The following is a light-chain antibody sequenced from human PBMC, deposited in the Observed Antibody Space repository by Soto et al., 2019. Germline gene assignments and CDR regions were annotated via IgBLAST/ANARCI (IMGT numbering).Light chain of an antibody. CDR2: GVS. CDR3: ISYTGSSTSYV. J-gene: IGLJ1*01. V-gene: IGLV2-14*01. CDR1: RSDIGSYNY. Sequence: HSVLTQPASVSGSPGQSITISRSGTRSDIGSYNYVAWYQQFPGKTPKILIYGVSNRPSGVSSRFSGSKSGNTASLTISGLQAEDEADYYCISYTGSSTSYVFGSGTKVTVL.